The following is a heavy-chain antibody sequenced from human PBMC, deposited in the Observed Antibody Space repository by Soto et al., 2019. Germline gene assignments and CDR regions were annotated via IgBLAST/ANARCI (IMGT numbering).Heavy chain of an antibody. V-gene: IGHV2-26*01. CDR2: IFSNDEK. Sequence: QVTLKESGPVLVKPTEPLTLTCTVSGFSLSNARMAVSWIRQPPGKALEWLAHIFSNDEKSYSTSLNSRLTISKDTSKSHVVLTMTNMDPVDTATYLCPRLRGCYDILTGHYINWFDPWGQGTLVTVSS. D-gene: IGHD3-9*01. CDR3: PRLRGCYDILTGHYINWFDP. J-gene: IGHJ5*02. CDR1: GFSLSNARMA.